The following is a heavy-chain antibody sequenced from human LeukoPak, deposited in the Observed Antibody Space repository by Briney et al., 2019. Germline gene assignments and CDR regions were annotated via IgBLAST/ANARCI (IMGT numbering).Heavy chain of an antibody. D-gene: IGHD3-22*01. J-gene: IGHJ4*02. CDR3: ARDGALYYDSSGYLDY. V-gene: IGHV1-18*01. CDR2: ISAYNGNT. Sequence: ASVKVSCKASGYTFTSYGISWVRQAPGQGLEWMGWISAYNGNTNYAQKLQGRVTMTTDTSTSTAYMELRSLRSDDTAVYYCARDGALYYDSSGYLDYWGQGTLVTVSS. CDR1: GYTFTSYG.